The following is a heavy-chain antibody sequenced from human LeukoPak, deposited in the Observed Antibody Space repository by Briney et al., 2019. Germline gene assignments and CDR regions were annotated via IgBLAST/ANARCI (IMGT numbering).Heavy chain of an antibody. CDR3: AKDLTGGSTRVVPAANPFDP. Sequence: GGSLRLSCAASGFTFSSYAMTWVRQAPGKGLEWVSAINGSGGSTYYADSVKGRFTISRDNSKNTLYLQMNSLIVEDTAVYYCAKDLTGGSTRVVPAANPFDPWGQGTLVTVSS. CDR1: GFTFSSYA. V-gene: IGHV3-23*01. CDR2: INGSGGST. D-gene: IGHD2-2*01. J-gene: IGHJ5*02.